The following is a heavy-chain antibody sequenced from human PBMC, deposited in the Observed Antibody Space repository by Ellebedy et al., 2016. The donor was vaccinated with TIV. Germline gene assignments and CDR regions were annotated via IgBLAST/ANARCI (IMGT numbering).Heavy chain of an antibody. Sequence: GGSLRLXXAASGFTFSSYSMNWVRQAPGKGLEWVSSISSSSSYIYYADSVKGRFTISRDNAKNSLYLQMNSLRAEDTAVYYCAREGAYCSSTSCYIGEDYYYYMDVWGKGTTVTVSS. CDR3: AREGAYCSSTSCYIGEDYYYYMDV. V-gene: IGHV3-21*01. J-gene: IGHJ6*03. D-gene: IGHD2-2*02. CDR2: ISSSSSYI. CDR1: GFTFSSYS.